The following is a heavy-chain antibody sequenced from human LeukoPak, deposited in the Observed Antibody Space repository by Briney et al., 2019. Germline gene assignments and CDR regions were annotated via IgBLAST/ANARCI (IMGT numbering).Heavy chain of an antibody. J-gene: IGHJ4*02. CDR3: ARANRPFHSSGWYKDY. D-gene: IGHD6-19*01. V-gene: IGHV3-30-3*01. CDR1: GFTFSSYA. Sequence: GGSLRLSCAASGFTFSSYAMHWVRQAPGKGLEWVALISYDGSNQNYADSVKGRFTISRDNPKNTLYLQMNSLRAGDTAVYYCARANRPFHSSGWYKDYWGQGTLVTVSS. CDR2: ISYDGSNQ.